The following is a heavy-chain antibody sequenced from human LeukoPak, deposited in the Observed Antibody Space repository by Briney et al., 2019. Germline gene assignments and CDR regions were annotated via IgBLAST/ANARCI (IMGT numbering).Heavy chain of an antibody. V-gene: IGHV3-23*01. CDR1: GFTFSSYA. CDR3: AKDLLGRGSSWFPKYYYYYGMDV. J-gene: IGHJ6*02. CDR2: ISGSGGST. Sequence: GGSLRLSCAASGFTFSSYAMSWVRQAPGKGLEWVSAISGSGGSTYYADSVKGRFTISRDNSKNTLYLQMNSLRAEDTAVYYCAKDLLGRGSSWFPKYYYYYGMDVWGQGTTVTVSS. D-gene: IGHD6-13*01.